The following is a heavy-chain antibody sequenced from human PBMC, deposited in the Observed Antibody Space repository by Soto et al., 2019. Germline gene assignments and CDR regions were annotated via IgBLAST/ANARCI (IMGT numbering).Heavy chain of an antibody. J-gene: IGHJ4*02. Sequence: SETLSLPCTVAGDYISSGDYYWSWIRQPPGKGLEWIGYIYYSGSTYYNPSLKSRVTISVDTSKNQFSLKLSSVTAADTAVYSCARGHDYVWGSYRPTFDYWGQETLVTVSS. V-gene: IGHV4-30-4*02. CDR2: IYYSGST. CDR1: GDYISSGDYY. D-gene: IGHD3-16*02. CDR3: ARGHDYVWGSYRPTFDY.